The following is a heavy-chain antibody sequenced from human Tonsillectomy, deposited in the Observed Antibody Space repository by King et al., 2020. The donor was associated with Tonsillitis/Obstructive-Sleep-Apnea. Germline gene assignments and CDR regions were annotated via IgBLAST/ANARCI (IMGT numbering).Heavy chain of an antibody. D-gene: IGHD3-3*01. J-gene: IGHJ5*02. Sequence: VQLVESGGGLVQPGGSLRLSCAASGFTFSSYAMSWVRQAPGKGLEWVSAISGCGGSTYYADSVKGRFTISRDNSKNTLYVQMNSLRAEDTAVYYCAKDLGMEWSLYGWFDPWGQGTLVTVSS. CDR1: GFTFSSYA. CDR2: ISGCGGST. V-gene: IGHV3-23*04. CDR3: AKDLGMEWSLYGWFDP.